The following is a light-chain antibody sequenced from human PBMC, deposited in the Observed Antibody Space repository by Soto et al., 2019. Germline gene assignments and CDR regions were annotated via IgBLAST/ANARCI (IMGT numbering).Light chain of an antibody. Sequence: QSALTQPASVSGSPGQSITISCTGTSSDVGGYNYVSWYQQHTGKAPKLMIYDVSYRPSGVSNRFSGSKSGNTASLTISGLQAEDESDYYCSSYTSSSTQVFGTGTKVTVL. V-gene: IGLV2-14*01. CDR3: SSYTSSSTQV. CDR2: DVS. CDR1: SSDVGGYNY. J-gene: IGLJ1*01.